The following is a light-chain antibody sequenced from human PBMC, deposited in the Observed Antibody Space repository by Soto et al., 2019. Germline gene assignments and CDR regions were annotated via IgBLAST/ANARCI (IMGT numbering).Light chain of an antibody. Sequence: QSVLTQPASVSGSPGQSITISCTGTSSDVGAYKYVSWYQQHPGKAPKLMIYEVSNWPSGVSNRFSGSKSGNTASVTISGLQAEDEADYYCSSYTSTNTQVFGTGTKVTVL. V-gene: IGLV2-14*01. J-gene: IGLJ1*01. CDR1: SSDVGAYKY. CDR2: EVS. CDR3: SSYTSTNTQV.